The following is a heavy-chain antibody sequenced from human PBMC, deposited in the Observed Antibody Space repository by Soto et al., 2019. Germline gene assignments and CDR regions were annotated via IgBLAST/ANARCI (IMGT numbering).Heavy chain of an antibody. CDR3: VRRWNGFDY. V-gene: IGHV3-11*01. Sequence: QVRLVESGGDLVKPGGSLRLSCVGSGFIFGDYAMGWIRQAPGKGLEWISYISLSGYVTFDADSVQGRFTFSRDNAKNSIYVEMIGLTPGDTAVYYCVRRWNGFDYWGQGTLVTVSS. CDR2: ISLSGYVT. CDR1: GFIFGDYA. D-gene: IGHD1-1*01. J-gene: IGHJ4*02.